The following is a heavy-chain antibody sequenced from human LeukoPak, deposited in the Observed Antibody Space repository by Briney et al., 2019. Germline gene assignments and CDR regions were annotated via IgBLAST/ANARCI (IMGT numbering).Heavy chain of an antibody. V-gene: IGHV3-48*01. CDR2: ISLSSSTI. D-gene: IGHD3-22*01. Sequence: GGSLRLSCAASGFTLSSYSMNWVRQAPGRGLEWVSYISLSSSTIYYADSVKGRFTISRDNSKNTLYVQMNSLRAEDTAVYYCAKDRQSRGSLGFDYWGQGALVIVSS. CDR1: GFTLSSYS. CDR3: AKDRQSRGSLGFDY. J-gene: IGHJ4*02.